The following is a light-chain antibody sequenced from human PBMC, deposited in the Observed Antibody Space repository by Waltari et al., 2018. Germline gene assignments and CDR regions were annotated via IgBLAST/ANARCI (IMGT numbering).Light chain of an antibody. CDR1: QSVLYSANNKDY. Sequence: DIVMTQSPDFLAVSLGEGATTNFSSSQSVLYSANNKDYIAWYQQKPGQPPKLLIYWASTRESGVPDRFSGSGSGTDFTLTISSLQAEDVAVYYCQQYYGVPLTFGGGTKVEIK. V-gene: IGKV4-1*01. CDR2: WAS. J-gene: IGKJ4*01. CDR3: QQYYGVPLT.